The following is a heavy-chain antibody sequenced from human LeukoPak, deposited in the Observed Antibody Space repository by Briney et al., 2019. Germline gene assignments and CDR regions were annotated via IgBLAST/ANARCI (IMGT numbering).Heavy chain of an antibody. Sequence: SETLSLTCTVSGYSISSGYYWGWIRQPPGKGLEWIGNIYHSGSTYYNPSLKSRVTISVDTSKNQFSLKLSSVTAADTAVYYCARDHPLDAFDIWGQGTMVTVSS. J-gene: IGHJ3*02. CDR1: GYSISSGYY. V-gene: IGHV4-38-2*02. CDR3: ARDHPLDAFDI. CDR2: IYHSGST.